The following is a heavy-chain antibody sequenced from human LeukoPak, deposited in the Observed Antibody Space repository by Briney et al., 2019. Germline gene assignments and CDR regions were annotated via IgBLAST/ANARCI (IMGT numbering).Heavy chain of an antibody. CDR1: GFVFSSYT. V-gene: IGHV3-48*01. Sequence: GGSLRLSCAASGFVFSSYTMNWVRQAPGKGLEWVSYTSNTGNALNYADSVKGRFTISRDNAKNSLYLQMNSLRAEDSAVYYCARPAPGTYSTFDYWGPGTLVTVSS. CDR3: ARPAPGTYSTFDY. D-gene: IGHD6-13*01. CDR2: TSNTGNAL. J-gene: IGHJ4*02.